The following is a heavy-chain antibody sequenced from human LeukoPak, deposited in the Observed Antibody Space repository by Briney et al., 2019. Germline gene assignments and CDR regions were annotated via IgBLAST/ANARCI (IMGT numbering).Heavy chain of an antibody. D-gene: IGHD5-12*01. CDR3: ARRYSGYDFGYFDY. V-gene: IGHV4-4*07. Sequence: SETLSLTCQVSGSSISSYYWSWIRQPAGKGLEWIRRINTGGSPNYNPSLKSRVTMSIDTSKNQISLKLTSVTAADMAVYYCARRYSGYDFGYFDYWGQGTLVTVSS. CDR2: INTGGSP. J-gene: IGHJ4*02. CDR1: GSSISSYY.